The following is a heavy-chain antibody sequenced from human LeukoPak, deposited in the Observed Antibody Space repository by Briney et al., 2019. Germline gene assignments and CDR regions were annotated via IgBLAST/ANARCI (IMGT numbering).Heavy chain of an antibody. CDR2: ISNNGGYT. D-gene: IGHD3-22*01. CDR1: GFTFSSSA. CDR3: AKDFHASSGYYLDY. J-gene: IGHJ4*02. V-gene: IGHV3-23*01. Sequence: GGSLRLSCAASGFTFSSSAMSWVRQAPGKGLEWVSAISNNGGYTYYADSVQGRFTISRDNSKSTLCLQMNSLRAEDTAVYYCAKDFHASSGYYLDYWGQGTLVTVSS.